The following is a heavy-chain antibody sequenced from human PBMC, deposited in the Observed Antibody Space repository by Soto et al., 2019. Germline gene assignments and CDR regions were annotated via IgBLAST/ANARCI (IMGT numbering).Heavy chain of an antibody. Sequence: GGSLRLSCAASGFTFTSSWMNWVRQAPGKGLEWVANINQDGSAKYSVDSVKGRFTISRDNAKNSLYLQMNSLRAEDTAVYYCATVKGPYFDYWGHGTLVTVSS. V-gene: IGHV3-7*01. CDR1: GFTFTSSW. CDR2: INQDGSAK. J-gene: IGHJ4*01. CDR3: ATVKGPYFDY.